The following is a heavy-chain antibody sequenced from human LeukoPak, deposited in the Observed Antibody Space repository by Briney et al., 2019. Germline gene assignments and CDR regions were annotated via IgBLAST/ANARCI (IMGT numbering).Heavy chain of an antibody. CDR2: IHNDGNT. J-gene: IGHJ2*01. CDR1: GGSISTYY. V-gene: IGHV4-4*07. CDR3: AGDVVPAAIISRNWYFDL. Sequence: SETLSLTCTVSGGSISTYYWSWIRQPAGKGLEWIGRIHNDGNTESNPSLRGRVTMSVDTSKNQFSLKLSSVTAADTAVYYCAGDVVPAAIISRNWYFDLWGRGTLVTVSS. D-gene: IGHD2-2*01.